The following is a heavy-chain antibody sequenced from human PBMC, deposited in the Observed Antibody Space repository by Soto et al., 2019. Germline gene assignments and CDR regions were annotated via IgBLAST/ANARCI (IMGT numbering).Heavy chain of an antibody. CDR2: ISSSSSYI. V-gene: IGHV3-21*01. J-gene: IGHJ4*02. CDR3: AREGRQWPTHYFDY. D-gene: IGHD6-19*01. CDR1: GFTFSSYS. Sequence: GGSLRLSCAASGFTFSSYSMNWVRQAPGKGLEWVSSISSSSSYIYYADSVKGRFTISRDNAKNSLYLQMNSLRAEDTAVYYCAREGRQWPTHYFDYWGQGTLVTVSS.